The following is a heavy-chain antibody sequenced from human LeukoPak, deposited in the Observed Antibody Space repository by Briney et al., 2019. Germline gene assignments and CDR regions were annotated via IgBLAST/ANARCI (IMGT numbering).Heavy chain of an antibody. Sequence: GGSLRLSCAASGFTFSTYWMHWVRQAPGKGLVWVSQINREGSSTSYADSVKGRFTISRDNAKNTLYLQMNSLRDEDTAVYYCARGYNNYDNNWFDPWGQGTLVTVSS. D-gene: IGHD4-11*01. J-gene: IGHJ5*02. V-gene: IGHV3-74*01. CDR3: ARGYNNYDNNWFDP. CDR2: INREGSST. CDR1: GFTFSTYW.